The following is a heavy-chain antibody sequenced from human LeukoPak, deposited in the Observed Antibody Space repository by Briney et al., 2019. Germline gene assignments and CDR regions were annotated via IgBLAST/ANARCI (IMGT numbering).Heavy chain of an antibody. J-gene: IGHJ2*01. CDR2: VNPNSGDT. V-gene: IGHV1-2*02. CDR1: GYTFTDYH. CDR3: ARSSLDWYFDL. Sequence: ASVKVSCKAFGYTFTDYHMHWVRQAPGQGLEWMGWVNPNSGDTNYAQNFQARVTMTWDTSISTVYLELSRLTSDDTAVYYCARSSLDWYFDLWGRGTLLTVSS.